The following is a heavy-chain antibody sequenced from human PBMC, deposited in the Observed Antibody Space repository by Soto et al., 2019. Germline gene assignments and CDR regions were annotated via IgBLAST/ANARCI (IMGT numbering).Heavy chain of an antibody. V-gene: IGHV4-39*01. CDR2: IYYSGST. Sequence: PSETLSLTCTVSGGSISSSSYYWGWIRQPPGKGLEWIGSIYYSGSTYYNPSLKSRVTISVDTSKNQFSLKLSSVTAADTAVYYCATAISTSGYDRYWYSDLWGRGTLVTVSS. J-gene: IGHJ2*01. CDR3: ATAISTSGYDRYWYSDL. CDR1: GGSISSSSYY. D-gene: IGHD5-12*01.